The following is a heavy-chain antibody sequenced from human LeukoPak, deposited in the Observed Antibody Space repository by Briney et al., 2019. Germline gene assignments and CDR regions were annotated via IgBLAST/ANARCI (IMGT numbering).Heavy chain of an antibody. V-gene: IGHV3-33*01. Sequence: GGSLRLSCAASGFTFSSYDMHWVRQAPGKGLEWVALIWYDGSNKYYADSVKGRFTISRDNSRNTLYLQMNSLRAEDTAVYYCARDRSGTFDYWGQGTLVTVSS. D-gene: IGHD2-15*01. CDR2: IWYDGSNK. CDR3: ARDRSGTFDY. J-gene: IGHJ4*02. CDR1: GFTFSSYD.